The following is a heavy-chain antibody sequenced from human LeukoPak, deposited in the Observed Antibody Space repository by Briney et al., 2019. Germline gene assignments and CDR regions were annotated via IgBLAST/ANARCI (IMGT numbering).Heavy chain of an antibody. V-gene: IGHV1-2*02. D-gene: IGHD3-16*01. CDR2: INPNSGGT. CDR3: ARSNTFGDDYYYYGMDV. CDR1: GYTFTGYY. J-gene: IGHJ6*02. Sequence: ASVKVSCKASGYTFTGYYMHWVRQAPGQGLEWMGWINPNSGGTNYAQKFQGRVTMTRDTSTSTAYMKLSRLRSDDTAVYYCARSNTFGDDYYYYGMDVWGQGTTVTVSS.